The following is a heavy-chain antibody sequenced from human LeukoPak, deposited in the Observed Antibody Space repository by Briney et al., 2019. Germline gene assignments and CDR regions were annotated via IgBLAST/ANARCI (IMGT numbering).Heavy chain of an antibody. V-gene: IGHV4-59*08. D-gene: IGHD1-7*01. J-gene: IGHJ4*02. CDR1: GVSIRSYY. Sequence: SETLSLTCTVSGVSIRSYYWSWIRQPPGRGLEWFGYIYYSGSTTYNPSLKRRVTITVDTSKKQFSVKLRSVTAADTAVYYCAIHGLPDWNYDYWGQATLVTVSS. CDR3: AIHGLPDWNYDY. CDR2: IYYSGST.